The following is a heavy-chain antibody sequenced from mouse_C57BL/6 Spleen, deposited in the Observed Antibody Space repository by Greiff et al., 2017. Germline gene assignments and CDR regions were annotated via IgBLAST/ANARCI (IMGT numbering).Heavy chain of an antibody. CDR2: ISSGGDYI. J-gene: IGHJ3*01. V-gene: IGHV5-9-1*02. CDR3: TRAGFSSGFFAY. CDR1: GFTFSSYA. D-gene: IGHD3-2*02. Sequence: EVKVVESGEGLVKPGGSLKLSCAASGFTFSSYAMSWVRQTPEKRLEWVAYISSGGDYIYYAETVKGRFTISRDNARNTLYLQMSSLKSEDTAMYYCTRAGFSSGFFAYWGQGTLVTVSA.